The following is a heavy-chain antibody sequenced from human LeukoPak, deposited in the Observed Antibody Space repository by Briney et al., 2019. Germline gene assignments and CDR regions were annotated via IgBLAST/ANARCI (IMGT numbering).Heavy chain of an antibody. J-gene: IGHJ4*02. V-gene: IGHV4-59*01. CDR1: GGSISSYY. D-gene: IGHD3-9*01. CDR3: ARGQLYDILTGYSGPTFDY. Sequence: SETLSLTCTVSGGSISSYYWSWIRQPPGKGLEWIGYIYYSGSTNYNPSLKSRVTISVDTSKNQFSLKLSSVTAADTAVYYCARGQLYDILTGYSGPTFDYWGQGTLVTVSS. CDR2: IYYSGST.